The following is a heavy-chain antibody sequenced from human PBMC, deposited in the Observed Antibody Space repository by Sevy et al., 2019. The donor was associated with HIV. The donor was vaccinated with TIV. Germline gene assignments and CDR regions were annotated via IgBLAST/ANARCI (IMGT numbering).Heavy chain of an antibody. CDR1: EFKFDDYA. CDR3: VSLGATTGSGFDS. CDR2: ISWNSDSI. D-gene: IGHD3-10*01. J-gene: IGHJ4*02. Sequence: GGSLRLSCEVSEFKFDDYAMQWVRQPPGKGLEWVSGISWNSDSIGYVDSVKGRFTISRDNAKNSLYLQMNSLRPEDSALYYCVSLGATTGSGFDSWGQGTRVTVSS. V-gene: IGHV3-9*01.